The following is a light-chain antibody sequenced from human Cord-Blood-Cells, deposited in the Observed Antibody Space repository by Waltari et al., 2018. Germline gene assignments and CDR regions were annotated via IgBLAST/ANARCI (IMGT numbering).Light chain of an antibody. CDR3: QQYNNWPLT. CDR2: GAS. CDR1: QSVSSN. J-gene: IGKJ4*01. Sequence: EIVMTQSTATLSVSPGERATLYFRASQSVSSNLAWYQQKPGQAPRLPIYGASTRATGIPARFSGSGSGTEFTLTISSLQSEDFAVYYCQQYNNWPLTFGGGTKVEIK. V-gene: IGKV3-15*01.